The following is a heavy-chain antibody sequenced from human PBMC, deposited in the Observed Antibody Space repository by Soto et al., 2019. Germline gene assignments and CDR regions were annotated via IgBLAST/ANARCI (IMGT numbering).Heavy chain of an antibody. CDR3: ANDYGDYRNDAFDI. V-gene: IGHV4-30-2*01. Sequence: TSETLSLTCAVSGGSISSGGYSWSWIRQPPGKGLEWIGYIYHSGSTYYNPSLKSRVTISVDRSKNQFTLRLSSMTAADAAVYYCANDYGDYRNDAFDIWSPGTRVTVSS. CDR1: GGSISSGGYS. CDR2: IYHSGST. D-gene: IGHD4-17*01. J-gene: IGHJ3*02.